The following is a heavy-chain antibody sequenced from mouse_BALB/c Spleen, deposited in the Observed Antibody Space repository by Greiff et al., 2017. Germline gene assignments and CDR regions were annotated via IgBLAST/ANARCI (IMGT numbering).Heavy chain of an antibody. D-gene: IGHD2-2*01. V-gene: IGHV1-54*01. J-gene: IGHJ4*01. CDR2: INPGSGGT. CDR3: ARKGYNYAMDY. CDR1: GYAFTNYL. Sequence: VQLQQSGAELVRPGTSVKVSCKASGYAFTNYLIEWVKQRPGQGLEWIGVINPGSGGTNYNEKFKGKATLTADKSSSTAYMQLSSLTSDDSAVYFCARKGYNYAMDYWGQGTSVTVSS.